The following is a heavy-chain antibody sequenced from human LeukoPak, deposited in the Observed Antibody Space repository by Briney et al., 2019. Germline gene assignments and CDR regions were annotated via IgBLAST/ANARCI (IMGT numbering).Heavy chain of an antibody. CDR2: ISTDGSQT. Sequence: GGSLRLSCEASGFTFSNYWMHWVRHAPGKGLMWVSQISTDGSQTFYADSVKGRFTISRDNAKNTLFLQMDSLRPEDTAVYYCVRSLRSADFWGQGTLVTVSS. V-gene: IGHV3-74*01. CDR3: VRSLRSADF. CDR1: GFTFSNYW. J-gene: IGHJ4*02.